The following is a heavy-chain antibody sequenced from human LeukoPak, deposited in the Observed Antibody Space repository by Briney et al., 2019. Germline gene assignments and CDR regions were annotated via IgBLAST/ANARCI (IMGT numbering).Heavy chain of an antibody. CDR2: INPNSGGT. J-gene: IGHJ6*02. V-gene: IGHV1-2*02. D-gene: IGHD5-18*01. CDR3: ARGGTQQLWLRYYYGMDV. CDR1: GYTFTSYY. Sequence: ASVKVSCKASGYTFTSYYMHWVRQAPGQGLEWMGWINPNSGGTNYAQKFQGRVTMTRDTSISTAYMELSRLRSEDTAVYYCARGGTQQLWLRYYYGMDVWGQGTTVTVSS.